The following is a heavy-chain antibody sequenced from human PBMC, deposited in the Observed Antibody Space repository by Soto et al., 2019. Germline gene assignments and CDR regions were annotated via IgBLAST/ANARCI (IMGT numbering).Heavy chain of an antibody. CDR2: LIHGGST. CDR3: ARSPLSYDYVRQTWREVGDSFDI. V-gene: IGHV4-34*12. CDR1: NSSLGAFH. Sequence: PSETLSLTCAIYNSSLGAFHWTWIRQPPGKGLEWIGELIHGGSTNYNPSLKSRVTFSLDTSKNQFSLQLMSVTAADTAVYYCARSPLSYDYVRQTWREVGDSFDIGGRGTLVTVSS. J-gene: IGHJ3*02. D-gene: IGHD3-16*01.